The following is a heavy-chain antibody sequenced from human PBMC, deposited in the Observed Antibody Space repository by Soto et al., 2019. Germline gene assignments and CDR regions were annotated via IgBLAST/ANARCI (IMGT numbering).Heavy chain of an antibody. Sequence: SXTLSLTCAISGDSVSSNSAAWNLIRQSPSRGLEWLGRTYYRSKWYNDYAVSVKSRITINPDTSKNQFSLQLNSVTPEDTAVYFCARTLSSSAENWFDPWGQGTLVTVYS. CDR1: GDSVSSNSAA. V-gene: IGHV6-1*01. CDR3: ARTLSSSAENWFDP. CDR2: TYYRSKWYN. J-gene: IGHJ5*02. D-gene: IGHD6-6*01.